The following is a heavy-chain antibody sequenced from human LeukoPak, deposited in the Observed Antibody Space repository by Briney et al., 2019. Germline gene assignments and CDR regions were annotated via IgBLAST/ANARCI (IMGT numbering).Heavy chain of an antibody. CDR1: GDSISNYY. D-gene: IGHD3-3*02. V-gene: IGHV4-4*07. Sequence: SETLSLTCTVSGDSISNYYWSWIRQPAGKGLEWIGRIYTSGSTNYNPSLKSRVTMSVDTSKNQFSLKLSSVTAADTAVYYCARDLAQYYYYYYYMDVWGKGTTVTVSS. CDR3: ARDLAQYYYYYYYMDV. J-gene: IGHJ6*03. CDR2: IYTSGST.